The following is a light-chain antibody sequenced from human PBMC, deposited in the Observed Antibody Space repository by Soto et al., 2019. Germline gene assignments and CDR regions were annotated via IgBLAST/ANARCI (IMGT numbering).Light chain of an antibody. CDR2: GAS. CDR3: QQYDNSPYT. CDR1: HSIHSSF. Sequence: EVVLTQSPGTLSLSPGERASLSCRASHSIHSSFLAWYQQKPGQAPRLLIYGASSRATDIPDRFSGGGSGTDFTLTVSRLEPEDLAVYYCQQYDNSPYTFGQGTKLEI. V-gene: IGKV3-20*01. J-gene: IGKJ2*01.